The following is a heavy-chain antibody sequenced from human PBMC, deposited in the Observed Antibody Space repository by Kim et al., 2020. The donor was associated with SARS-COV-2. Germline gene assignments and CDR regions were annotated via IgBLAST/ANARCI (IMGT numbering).Heavy chain of an antibody. CDR2: ISYDGSNK. CDR1: GFTFSSYG. J-gene: IGHJ6*01. V-gene: IGHV3-30*18. D-gene: IGHD6-19*01. Sequence: GGSLRLSCAASGFTFSSYGMHWVRQAPGKGLEWVAVISYDGSNKYYADSVKGRFTISRDNSKNTLYLQMNSLRAEDTAVYYCAKEISSSGWFGINAYYY. CDR3: AKEISSSGWFGINAYYY.